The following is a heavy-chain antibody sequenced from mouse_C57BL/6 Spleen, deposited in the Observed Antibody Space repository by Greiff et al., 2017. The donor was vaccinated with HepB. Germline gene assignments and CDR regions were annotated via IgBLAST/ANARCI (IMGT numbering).Heavy chain of an antibody. J-gene: IGHJ3*01. Sequence: EVQLQQSGAELVRPGASVKLSCTASGFNIKDYYMHWVKQRPEQGLEWIGRIDPEDGDTEYAPKFQGKATMTADTSSNTAYLQLSSLTSADTAVYYCVTTVVSEGFAYWGQGTLVTVSA. CDR1: GFNIKDYY. CDR3: VTTVVSEGFAY. V-gene: IGHV14-1*01. D-gene: IGHD1-1*01. CDR2: IDPEDGDT.